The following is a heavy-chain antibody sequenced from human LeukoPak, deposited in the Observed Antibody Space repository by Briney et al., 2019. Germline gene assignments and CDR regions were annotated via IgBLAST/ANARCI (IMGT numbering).Heavy chain of an antibody. Sequence: GESLKISCKGSGYNFTSSWIGWVRQMPGKGLGWMGIIYPGDSDTRYSPSFQGQVTISADKSIRTAYLQWSSLKASDTAMYYCATYSSASPAKDTGTFDYWGQGTLVTVSS. D-gene: IGHD6-25*01. CDR3: ATYSSASPAKDTGTFDY. V-gene: IGHV5-51*01. CDR2: IYPGDSDT. CDR1: GYNFTSSW. J-gene: IGHJ4*02.